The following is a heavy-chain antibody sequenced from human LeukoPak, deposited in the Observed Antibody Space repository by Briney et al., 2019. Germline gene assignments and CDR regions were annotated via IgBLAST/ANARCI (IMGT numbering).Heavy chain of an antibody. J-gene: IGHJ4*02. D-gene: IGHD5-18*01. V-gene: IGHV1-2*02. CDR2: INPNSGGT. CDR3: ARGPSPLQLWLRFDY. CDR1: GYTFTGYY. Sequence: ASVKVSCKASGYTFTGYYMHWVRQAPGQGLEWMGWINPNSGGTNYAQKFRGRVTMTGDTSISTAYMELSRLRSDDTAVYYCARGPSPLQLWLRFDYWGQGTLVTVSS.